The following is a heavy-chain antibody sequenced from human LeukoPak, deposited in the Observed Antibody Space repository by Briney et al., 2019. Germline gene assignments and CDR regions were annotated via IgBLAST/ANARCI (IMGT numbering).Heavy chain of an antibody. CDR2: IYYSGST. CDR1: GGSISSGDYY. Sequence: SETLSLTCTVSGGSISSGDYYWSWIRQPPGKGLEWIGYIYYSGSTYYNPSLKSRVTISVDTSKNQFSLKLSSVTAADTAVYYCARRTWGNYWYFDLWGRGTLVTVSS. V-gene: IGHV4-30-4*08. J-gene: IGHJ2*01. D-gene: IGHD7-27*01. CDR3: ARRTWGNYWYFDL.